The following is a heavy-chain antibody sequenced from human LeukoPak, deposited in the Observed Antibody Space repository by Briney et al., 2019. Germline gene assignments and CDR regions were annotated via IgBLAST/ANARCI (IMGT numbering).Heavy chain of an antibody. CDR3: ARWRPYYYGASQGFDP. Sequence: PSETLSLTCAVYGGSFSGYYWSWIRQPPGKGLEWIGEINHSGSTNYNPSLKSRVTISVDTSKNQFSLKLSSVTAADTAVYYCARWRPYYYGASQGFDPWGQGTLVTVSS. V-gene: IGHV4-34*01. D-gene: IGHD3-10*01. J-gene: IGHJ5*02. CDR1: GGSFSGYY. CDR2: INHSGST.